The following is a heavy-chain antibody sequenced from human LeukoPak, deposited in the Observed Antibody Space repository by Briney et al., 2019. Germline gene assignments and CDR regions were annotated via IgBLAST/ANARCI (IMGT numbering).Heavy chain of an antibody. CDR2: ISYSGRT. D-gene: IGHD6-13*01. CDR1: GGSISSYF. Sequence: PSETLSLTCTVSGGSISSYFWSWIRQPPGKGLEWIGYISYSGRTYYNPSLKSRVTISVDTSKNQFSLKLSSVTAADTAVYYCARRLSSSWDTLDYYYYMDVWGKGTTVTVSS. V-gene: IGHV4-59*08. CDR3: ARRLSSSWDTLDYYYYMDV. J-gene: IGHJ6*03.